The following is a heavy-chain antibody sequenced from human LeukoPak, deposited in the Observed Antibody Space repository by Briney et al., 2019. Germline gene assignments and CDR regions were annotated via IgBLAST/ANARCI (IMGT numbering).Heavy chain of an antibody. Sequence: PGGSLRLSCTASEFPFSNYGMQWVRLAPGKGLEWVAFISYDESNKYYRDSVKGRFTISRDNSKNMLYLQLNSLRAEDPAVYYCAKDWLWEQPIYGMNVWGQGTTVTVSS. J-gene: IGHJ6*02. D-gene: IGHD1-26*01. V-gene: IGHV3-30*18. CDR1: EFPFSNYG. CDR3: AKDWLWEQPIYGMNV. CDR2: ISYDESNK.